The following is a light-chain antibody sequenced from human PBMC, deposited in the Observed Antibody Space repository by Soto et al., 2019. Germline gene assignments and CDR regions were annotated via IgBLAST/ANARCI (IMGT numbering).Light chain of an antibody. V-gene: IGLV2-23*02. Sequence: QSALTQPASGSGAPGQSITISCPGTSSDVGSYNLVSWYQQHPGKAPKLVIYEVSKRPSGVSNRFSGSKSGNTASLTISGLQAEDEADYYCCSYATRSYVFGTGTKVTVL. CDR3: CSYATRSYV. J-gene: IGLJ1*01. CDR2: EVS. CDR1: SSDVGSYNL.